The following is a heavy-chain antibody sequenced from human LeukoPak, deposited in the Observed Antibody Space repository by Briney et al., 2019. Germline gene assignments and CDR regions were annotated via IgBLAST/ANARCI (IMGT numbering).Heavy chain of an antibody. CDR2: INEDGSVK. CDR3: ARDRGMLDSYVGFDY. D-gene: IGHD3-10*01. V-gene: IGHV3-7*01. CDR1: GFSFTTYW. Sequence: QPGESLRLSCAASGFSFTTYWMTWVRQAPGKGLQWVANINEDGSVKYYVDSVKGRFTISRDNAKNSLYLQMNSLRAEDTAVYYCARDRGMLDSYVGFDYWGQGTLVTVSS. J-gene: IGHJ4*02.